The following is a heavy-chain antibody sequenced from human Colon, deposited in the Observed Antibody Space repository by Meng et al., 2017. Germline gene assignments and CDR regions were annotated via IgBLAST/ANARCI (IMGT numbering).Heavy chain of an antibody. V-gene: IGHV4-61*01. CDR1: GGSVSSGSSY. CDR2: IYYSGST. J-gene: IGHJ4*02. D-gene: IGHD3-22*01. Sequence: VQLQDAGPGLVRPSETLALTCTVSGGSVSSGSSYWSWIRQPPGKGLEWIGYIYYSGSTNYNPSLKSRVTISVDTSKNQFSLKLSSVTAADTAVYYCARGASDYDFDYWGQGTLVTVSS. CDR3: ARGASDYDFDY.